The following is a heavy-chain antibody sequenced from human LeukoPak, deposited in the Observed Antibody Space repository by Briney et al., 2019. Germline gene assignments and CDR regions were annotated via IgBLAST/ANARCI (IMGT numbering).Heavy chain of an antibody. D-gene: IGHD1-26*01. J-gene: IGHJ4*02. Sequence: PSETLSLTCTVSGGSISSYYWSWIRQPPGKRLEWIGYIYYSGSTNYNPSLKSRVTISVGTSKNQFSLKLSSVTAADTAVYYCARARIVGAEYYFDYWGQGTLVTVSS. CDR3: ARARIVGAEYYFDY. CDR2: IYYSGST. V-gene: IGHV4-59*01. CDR1: GGSISSYY.